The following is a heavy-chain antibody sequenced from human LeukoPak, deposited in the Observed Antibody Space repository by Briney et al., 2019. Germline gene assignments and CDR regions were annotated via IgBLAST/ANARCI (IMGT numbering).Heavy chain of an antibody. CDR2: ISSSSSYI. D-gene: IGHD2-15*01. J-gene: IGHJ4*02. Sequence: GGSLRLSCAASGFTFSSYSMNWVRQAPGKGLEWVSSISSSSSYIYYADSVKGRFTISRDNAKNSLYLQMNSLRAEDTAVYYCARDRGAWYCSGGSCYSYQFDYWGQGTLSPSPQ. CDR3: ARDRGAWYCSGGSCYSYQFDY. CDR1: GFTFSSYS. V-gene: IGHV3-21*01.